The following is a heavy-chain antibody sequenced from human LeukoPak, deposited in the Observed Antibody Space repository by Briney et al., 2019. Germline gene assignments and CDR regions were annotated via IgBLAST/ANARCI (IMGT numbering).Heavy chain of an antibody. CDR3: AGSHYDFWSGYPNWFDP. V-gene: IGHV3-23*01. CDR1: GFTFSSYA. J-gene: IGHJ5*02. CDR2: ISGSGGST. D-gene: IGHD3-3*01. Sequence: GGSLRLSCAASGFTFSSYAMSWVRQAPGKGLEWVSAISGSGGSTYYADFVKGRFTISRDNSKNTLYLQMNSLRAEDTAVYYCAGSHYDFWSGYPNWFDPWGQGTLVTVSS.